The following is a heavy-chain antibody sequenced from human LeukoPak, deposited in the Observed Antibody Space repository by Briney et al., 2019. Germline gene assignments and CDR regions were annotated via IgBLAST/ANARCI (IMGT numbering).Heavy chain of an antibody. J-gene: IGHJ4*02. D-gene: IGHD1-26*01. CDR3: ARHSGSYDPDY. CDR2: IYYSGST. V-gene: IGHV4-31*03. CDR1: GGSISGGGYY. Sequence: SETLSLTCTVSGGSISGGGYYWSWLRQHPGTGLEWIGYIYYSGSTYYNPSLKSRVTISVDTSKNQFSLKLSSVTAADTAVYYCARHSGSYDPDYWGQGNLVTVSS.